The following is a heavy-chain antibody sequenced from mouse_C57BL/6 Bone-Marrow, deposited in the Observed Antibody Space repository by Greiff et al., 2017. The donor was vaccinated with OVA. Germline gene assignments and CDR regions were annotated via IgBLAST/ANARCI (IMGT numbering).Heavy chain of an antibody. CDR1: GFNIKDDY. V-gene: IGHV14-4*01. Sequence: VQLQQSGAELVRPGASVKLSCTASGFNIKDDYMHWVKQRPEQGLEWIGWIDPENGATDYDSKFQGKATITADTSSNTAYLPLSSLTSEDTAVYYCTKGVSLDYWGQGTTLTVSS. J-gene: IGHJ2*01. CDR2: IDPENGAT. CDR3: TKGVSLDY.